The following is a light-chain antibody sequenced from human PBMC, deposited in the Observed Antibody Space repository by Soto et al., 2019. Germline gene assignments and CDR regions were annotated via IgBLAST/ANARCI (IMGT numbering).Light chain of an antibody. V-gene: IGKV3-15*01. J-gene: IGKJ5*01. CDR3: QQYNNWPPVT. Sequence: EIVMTQSPATLSVSPGERAPLSCRPSQGVSSTLAWYQQKPGQAPRLLIYGASTRATGIPARFSGSGSGTEFTLTISSLQSEDFAVYYCQQYNNWPPVTFGQGTRLEIK. CDR1: QGVSST. CDR2: GAS.